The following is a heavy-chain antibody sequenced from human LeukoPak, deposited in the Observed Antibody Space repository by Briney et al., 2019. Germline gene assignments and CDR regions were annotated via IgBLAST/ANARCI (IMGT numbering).Heavy chain of an antibody. J-gene: IGHJ4*02. CDR2: IYYSGST. CDR3: ARIRRGISNY. D-gene: IGHD1-14*01. Sequence: TPSQTLSLTCTVSGGSISSTSYYWGWIRRPPGMGLEWIGSIYYSGSTYYNPSLKSRVTISVDTSKNQLSLKLSSVTAAETAVYYCARIRRGISNYWGQGTLVTVSS. V-gene: IGHV4-39*01. CDR1: GGSISSTSYY.